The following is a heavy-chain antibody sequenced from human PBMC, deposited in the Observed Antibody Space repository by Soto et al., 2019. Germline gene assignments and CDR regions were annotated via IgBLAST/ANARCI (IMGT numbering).Heavy chain of an antibody. CDR2: ISAYNGNT. J-gene: IGHJ4*02. CDR3: ARCTRITIFGVVIEGFDY. CDR1: GYTFTSYG. Sequence: ASVKVSCKASGYTFTSYGISWVRQAPGQGLEWMGWISAYNGNTNYAQKLQGRVTMTTDTSASTAYMELRSLRSDDTAVYYCARCTRITIFGVVIEGFDYWGQGTLVTVSS. D-gene: IGHD3-3*01. V-gene: IGHV1-18*04.